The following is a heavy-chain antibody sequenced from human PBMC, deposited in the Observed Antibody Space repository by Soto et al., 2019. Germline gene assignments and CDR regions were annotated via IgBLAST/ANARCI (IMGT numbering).Heavy chain of an antibody. D-gene: IGHD5-18*01. CDR2: IYYSGST. CDR1: GGSVSSGDYY. Sequence: LSLTCTVSGGSVSSGDYYWSWIRQPPGKGLEWIGYIYYSGSTNYNPSLKSRVSISLDTSKNQFSLRLTSVTAADTAVYYCARIPVDTYMINWFDPWGQVTLVTVPS. CDR3: ARIPVDTYMINWFDP. J-gene: IGHJ5*02. V-gene: IGHV4-61*08.